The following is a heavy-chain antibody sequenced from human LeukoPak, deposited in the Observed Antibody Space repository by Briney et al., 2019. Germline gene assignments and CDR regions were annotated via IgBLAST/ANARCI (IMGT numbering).Heavy chain of an antibody. CDR1: GGSISSYY. J-gene: IGHJ4*02. D-gene: IGHD5-18*01. CDR2: IYYSGST. CDR3: ARVDTAMVIDY. V-gene: IGHV4-59*01. Sequence: SETLSLTCTVSGGSISSYYWSWIRQPPGKGLEWIGYIYYSGSTNYNPSLKSRVTISVDTSKNQFSLKLSSVTAADTAVYYCARVDTAMVIDYWGQGTLVTVSS.